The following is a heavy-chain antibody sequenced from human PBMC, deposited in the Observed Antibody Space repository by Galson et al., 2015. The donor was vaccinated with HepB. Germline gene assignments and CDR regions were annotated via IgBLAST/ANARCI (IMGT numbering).Heavy chain of an antibody. CDR2: INHSGST. V-gene: IGHV4-34*01. CDR1: GGSFSGYY. CDR3: ARGSRTTVTTGLAY. Sequence: SETLSLTCAVYGGSFSGYYWSWIRQPPGKGLEWIGEINHSGSTNYNPSLKSRVTISVDTSKNQFSLKLSSVTAADTAVYYCARGSRTTVTTGLAYWGQGTLVTVSS. D-gene: IGHD4-11*01. J-gene: IGHJ4*02.